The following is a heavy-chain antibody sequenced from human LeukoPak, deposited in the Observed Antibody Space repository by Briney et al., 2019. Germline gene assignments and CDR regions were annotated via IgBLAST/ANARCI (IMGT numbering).Heavy chain of an antibody. CDR2: INAGNGNT. V-gene: IGHV1-3*01. CDR3: ARDSSSWYFDL. Sequence: AASVKVSCKASGYTFTSYAMHWVRQAPGQRLEWMRWINAGNGNTKYSQKFQGRVTITRDTSASTAYMELSSLRSEDTAVYYCARDSSSWYFDLWGRGTLVTVSS. CDR1: GYTFTSYA. D-gene: IGHD6-13*01. J-gene: IGHJ2*01.